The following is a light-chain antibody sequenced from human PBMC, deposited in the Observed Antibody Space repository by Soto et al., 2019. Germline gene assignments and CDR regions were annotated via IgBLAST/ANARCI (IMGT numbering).Light chain of an antibody. V-gene: IGKV3-11*01. J-gene: IGKJ5*01. Sequence: IVLTQSPATLSFSPSQRSTLSSRASQNVANYLDWYQQKPGQAPRLLIYESSNRATGIAARFSGSGSGTDFTLTISSLEPEDFAIYYCQQCKKWPTTFGQGTRLET. CDR1: QNVANY. CDR3: QQCKKWPTT. CDR2: ESS.